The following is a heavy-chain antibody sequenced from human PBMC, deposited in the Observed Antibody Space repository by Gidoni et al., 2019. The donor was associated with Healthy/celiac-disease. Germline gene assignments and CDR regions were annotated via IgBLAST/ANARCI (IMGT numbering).Heavy chain of an antibody. CDR3: ARLLRFLERTEGLDY. J-gene: IGHJ4*02. CDR1: GGSISSSSYY. CDR2: IYYSGST. D-gene: IGHD3-3*01. Sequence: QLQLQESGPGLVKPSETLSLTCTVSGGSISSSSYYWGWIRQPPGKGLEWIGSIYYSGSTYYNPSLKSRVTISVDTSKNQFSLKLSSVTAADTAVYYCARLLRFLERTEGLDYWGQGTLVTVSS. V-gene: IGHV4-39*01.